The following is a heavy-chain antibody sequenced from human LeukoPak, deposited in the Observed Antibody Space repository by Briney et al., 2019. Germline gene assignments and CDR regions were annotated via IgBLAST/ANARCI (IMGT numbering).Heavy chain of an antibody. D-gene: IGHD3-22*01. J-gene: IGHJ3*02. CDR3: ASAGPNYYDSSGYSVAFDI. CDR2: IYDSGST. CDR1: GGSISSGDYY. Sequence: PSETLSLTCTVSGGSISSGDYYWRWIRQPPGKGLEWIGYIYDSGSTYYNPSLKIRITISVDTSKSQFSLKLSSVTAADTAVYYCASAGPNYYDSSGYSVAFDIWGQGTMVTVSS. V-gene: IGHV4-30-4*01.